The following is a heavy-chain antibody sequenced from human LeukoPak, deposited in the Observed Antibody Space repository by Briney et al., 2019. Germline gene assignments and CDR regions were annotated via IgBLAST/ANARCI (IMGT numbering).Heavy chain of an antibody. CDR1: GFTFSSYS. Sequence: PGGSLRLSCAASGFTFSSYSMNWVRQAPGKGLEWVSSISSSSSYIYYADSVKGRFTISRDNAKNSLYLQMNSLRAEDTAVYYRARGTLIVRPGVPAISIPFDIWGQGTMVTVSS. V-gene: IGHV3-21*01. D-gene: IGHD2-2*01. CDR2: ISSSSSYI. J-gene: IGHJ3*02. CDR3: ARGTLIVRPGVPAISIPFDI.